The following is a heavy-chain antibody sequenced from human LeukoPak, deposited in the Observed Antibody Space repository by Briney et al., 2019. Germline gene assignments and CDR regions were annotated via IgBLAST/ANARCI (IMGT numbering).Heavy chain of an antibody. Sequence: GGSLRLSCAASGFTFSSYSMNWVRQAPGKGLEWVSYISSSSSTIYYADSVKGRFTISRDNAKNSLYLQMNSLRAEDTAVYYCARAGSSIAARGWLLHAFDIWGQGIMVTVSS. CDR1: GFTFSSYS. J-gene: IGHJ3*02. V-gene: IGHV3-48*01. D-gene: IGHD6-6*01. CDR3: ARAGSSIAARGWLLHAFDI. CDR2: ISSSSSTI.